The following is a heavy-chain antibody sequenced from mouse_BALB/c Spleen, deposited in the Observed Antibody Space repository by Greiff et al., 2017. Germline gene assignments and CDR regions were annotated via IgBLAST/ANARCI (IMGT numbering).Heavy chain of an antibody. J-gene: IGHJ4*01. CDR3: ARRLTVYAMDY. D-gene: IGHD4-1*01. V-gene: IGHV14-3*02. Sequence: EVQLQQSGAELVKPGASVKLSCTASGFNIKDTYMHWVKQRPEQGLEWIGRIDPANGNTKYDPKFQGKATITADTSSNTAYLQLSSLTSEDTAVYYCARRLTVYAMDYWGQGTSVTVSS. CDR1: GFNIKDTY. CDR2: IDPANGNT.